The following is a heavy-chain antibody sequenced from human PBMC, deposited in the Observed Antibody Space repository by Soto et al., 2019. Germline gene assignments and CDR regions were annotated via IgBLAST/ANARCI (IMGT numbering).Heavy chain of an antibody. CDR1: GGSFSGYY. CDR2: INHSGST. V-gene: IGHV4-34*01. Sequence: QVQLQQWGAGLLKPSETLSLTCAVYGGSFSGYYWTWIRQPPGTGLEWIGEINHSGSTNYNPSLKSRVTISVDTVQNQFSLKLTSVTAADTAVYYCERDKITGLFDYWGQGTLVTVSS. D-gene: IGHD2-8*02. J-gene: IGHJ4*02. CDR3: ERDKITGLFDY.